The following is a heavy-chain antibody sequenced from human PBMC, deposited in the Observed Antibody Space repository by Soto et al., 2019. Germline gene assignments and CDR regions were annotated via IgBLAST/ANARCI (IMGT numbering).Heavy chain of an antibody. D-gene: IGHD3-10*01. CDR1: GGIFNSYG. J-gene: IGHJ5*02. CDR2: INPLLGST. V-gene: IGHV1-69*11. CDR3: AKIRGGVYST. Sequence: QVHLVQSGAEVKKPGSSVKVSCNPSGGIFNSYGISWVRQGPGQGLQWMGGINPLLGSTNYAEKFRARLVISADDSRTTVYMELNNLRPEDTATYFCAKIRGGVYSTWGQGTLVTVSS.